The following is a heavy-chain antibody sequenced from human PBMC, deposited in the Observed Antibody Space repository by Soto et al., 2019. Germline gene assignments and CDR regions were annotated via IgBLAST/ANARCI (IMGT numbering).Heavy chain of an antibody. D-gene: IGHD3-3*01. V-gene: IGHV3-23*01. J-gene: IGHJ6*02. CDR1: GFTFSSYA. Sequence: EVQLLESGGGLVQPGGSLRLSCAASGFTFSSYAMSWVRQAPGKGLEWVSAISGSGGSTYYADSVKGRFTISRDNSKNTLYLQMNSLRAEDTAVYYCARDLSPRALRITIFGPRRGRRGMDVWGQGTTVTVSS. CDR3: ARDLSPRALRITIFGPRRGRRGMDV. CDR2: ISGSGGST.